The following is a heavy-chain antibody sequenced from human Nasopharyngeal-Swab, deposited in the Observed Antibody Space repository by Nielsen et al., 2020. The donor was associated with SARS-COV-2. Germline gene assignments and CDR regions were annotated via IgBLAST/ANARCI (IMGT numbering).Heavy chain of an antibody. D-gene: IGHD6-6*01. CDR3: ARDSVAGSSFAYYYYGMDV. Sequence: LRLSCTVSGGSISSYYWSWIRQPPGKGLEWIGYIYYSGSTNYNPSLKSRVTIPVDTSKNQFSLKLSSVTAADTAVYYCARDSVAGSSFAYYYYGMDVWGQGTTVTVSS. CDR1: GGSISSYY. CDR2: IYYSGST. V-gene: IGHV4-59*13. J-gene: IGHJ6*02.